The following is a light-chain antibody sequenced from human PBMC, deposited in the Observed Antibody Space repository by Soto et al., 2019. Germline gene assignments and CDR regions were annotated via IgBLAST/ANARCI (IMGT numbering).Light chain of an antibody. V-gene: IGKV3-20*01. CDR1: QSVSSY. Sequence: EIGLTHSSAALAVSPGEGVTLSCRPSQSVSSYLAWYQQKPGQAPRLLIYGASSRATGIPDRFSGSGSGTDFTLTISRLEPEDFAVYYCQQYGSSPITFGQGTRLEIK. CDR2: GAS. J-gene: IGKJ5*01. CDR3: QQYGSSPIT.